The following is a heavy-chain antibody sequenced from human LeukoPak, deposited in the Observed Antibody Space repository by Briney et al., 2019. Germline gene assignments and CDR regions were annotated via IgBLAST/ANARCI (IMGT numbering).Heavy chain of an antibody. CDR3: ARTAKYYDFWSGYYLYDY. CDR1: GYTFTSYA. J-gene: IGHJ4*02. V-gene: IGHV1-3*01. CDR2: INAGNGNT. D-gene: IGHD3-3*01. Sequence: ASVKVSCKASGYTFTSYAMHWVRQAPGQRFEWMGWINAGNGNTNYAQKLQGRVTMTTDTSTSTAYVELRSLRSDDTAVYYCARTAKYYDFWSGYYLYDYWGQGTLVTVSS.